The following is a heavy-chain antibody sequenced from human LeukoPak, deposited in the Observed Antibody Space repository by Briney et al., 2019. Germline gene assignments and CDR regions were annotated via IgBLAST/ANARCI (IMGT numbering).Heavy chain of an antibody. V-gene: IGHV4-34*01. Sequence: SETPSLTCAVYGGSFSGYYWSWIRQPPGKGLEWIGEINHSGSTNYNPSLKSRVTISVDTSKNQFSLKLSSVTAADTAVYYCARGTTAVVNFDYWGQGTLVTVSS. CDR3: ARGTTAVVNFDY. CDR1: GGSFSGYY. CDR2: INHSGST. J-gene: IGHJ4*02. D-gene: IGHD4-23*01.